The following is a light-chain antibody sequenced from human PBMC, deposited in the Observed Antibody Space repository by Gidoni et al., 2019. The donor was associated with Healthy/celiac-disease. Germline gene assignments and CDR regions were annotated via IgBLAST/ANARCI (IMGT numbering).Light chain of an antibody. CDR3: SSYTSSSTWV. J-gene: IGLJ3*02. CDR1: SSDVGGYNY. CDR2: DVS. V-gene: IGLV2-14*01. Sequence: QSALTQHADVSGSPGQSITISCTGTSSDVGGYNYVSWYQQHPGKAPKLMIYDVSNRPSGVSNRFSGSKSGNTASLTISGLQAEDEADYYCSSYTSSSTWVFGGGTKLTVL.